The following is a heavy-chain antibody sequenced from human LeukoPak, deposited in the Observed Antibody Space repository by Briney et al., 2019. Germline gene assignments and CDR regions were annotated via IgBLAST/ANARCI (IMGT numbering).Heavy chain of an antibody. D-gene: IGHD6-13*01. CDR3: ARDRGSNWYYFDY. CDR1: GFTFSGYA. V-gene: IGHV3-23*01. J-gene: IGHJ4*02. CDR2: ISGSGGST. Sequence: GGSLRLSCAASGFTFSGYAMSWVRQAPGKGLEWVSAISGSGGSTYYADSVKGRFTISRDNSKKTLYLQMNSLRAEDTAVYYCARDRGSNWYYFDYWGQGTLVTVSS.